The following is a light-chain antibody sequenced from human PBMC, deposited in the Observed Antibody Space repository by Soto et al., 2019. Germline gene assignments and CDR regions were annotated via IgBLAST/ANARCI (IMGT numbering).Light chain of an antibody. Sequence: DIVLTQSPATLSVSPGDRVTLSCRASESLFGFLAWYQQKPGQAPRLLMYGVSTRATGIPARFSGGGSATDLTLTISSLQSEDSAFYFCQSYNDWPFASGLGTRLEI. CDR2: GVS. CDR3: QSYNDWPFA. J-gene: IGKJ2*01. V-gene: IGKV3-15*01. CDR1: ESLFGF.